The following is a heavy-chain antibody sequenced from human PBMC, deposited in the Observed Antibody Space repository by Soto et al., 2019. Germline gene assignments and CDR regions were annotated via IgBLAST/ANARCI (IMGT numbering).Heavy chain of an antibody. D-gene: IGHD2-15*01. J-gene: IGHJ5*02. CDR3: ARGRRVVTSWFDP. V-gene: IGHV4-59*01. Sequence: SETLSLTWTVSGDSISSYCWNWSRQPPGKGLEWIGYIYYSGNTNYNPSLKSRVTISVDTSKNQFSLKLSSVTAADAAIYYCARGRRVVTSWFDPWGQGTLVTVSS. CDR1: GDSISSYC. CDR2: IYYSGNT.